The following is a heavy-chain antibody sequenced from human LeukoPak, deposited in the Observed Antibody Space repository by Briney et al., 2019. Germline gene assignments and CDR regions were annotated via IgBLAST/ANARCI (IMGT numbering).Heavy chain of an antibody. V-gene: IGHV3-48*01. CDR1: EFPFGTSG. D-gene: IGHD4-23*01. CDR2: IGSSSAPI. CDR3: GSRWFD. Sequence: GGSLRLSCAASEFPFGTSGMNWFRQAPGKGLEWVSFIGSSSAPIYYADAVKGRFTISRDNAKNSLFLQMNSLRVDDTAIYYCGSRWFDWGQGTLVTVSS. J-gene: IGHJ4*02.